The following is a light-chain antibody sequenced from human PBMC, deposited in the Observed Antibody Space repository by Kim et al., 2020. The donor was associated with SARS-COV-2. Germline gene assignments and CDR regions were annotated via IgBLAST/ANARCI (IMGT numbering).Light chain of an antibody. V-gene: IGKV1D-12*01. CDR2: GAF. J-gene: IGKJ2*01. Sequence: SAAGGDKATVTCRASQDVKNWLARYQQKPGKAPQLLIYGAFNLQSGVPSRFSGSKTGTDFTLTINGLQPEDFAIYFCQQANNFPYTFGQGTKLEI. CDR3: QQANNFPYT. CDR1: QDVKNW.